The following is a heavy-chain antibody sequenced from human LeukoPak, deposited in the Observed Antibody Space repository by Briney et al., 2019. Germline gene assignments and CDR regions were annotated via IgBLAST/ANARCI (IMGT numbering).Heavy chain of an antibody. CDR3: ARENPSGVSGWYRFVS. V-gene: IGHV1-2*06. CDR2: INPHSSGT. CDR1: GYTFTDHY. Sequence: GSGVKVSCKASGYTFTDHYILWVRQAPARGLEWVGRINPHSSGTNTAYKFHVRVSLTSYRSRTTINMDLSGLASDDTAGYYCARENPSGVSGWYRFVSWGQGTLVTVSS. J-gene: IGHJ4*02. D-gene: IGHD6-19*01.